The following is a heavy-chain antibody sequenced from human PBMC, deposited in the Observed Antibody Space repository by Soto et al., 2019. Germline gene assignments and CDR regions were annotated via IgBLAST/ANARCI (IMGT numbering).Heavy chain of an antibody. V-gene: IGHV1-2*02. CDR2: INPNRGGT. CDR3: AKGSYASFDY. CDR1: GYTFTGYY. Sequence: QVQLVQSGAEVKKPGASVKVSCKASGYTFTGYYMHWVRQDPGQGPEWMGWINPNRGGTNYAQKFQGGVTMTSDTSISTAYMELSRLRSDDTAVYYCAKGSYASFDYWGQGTLVTVSS. J-gene: IGHJ4*02. D-gene: IGHD2-2*01.